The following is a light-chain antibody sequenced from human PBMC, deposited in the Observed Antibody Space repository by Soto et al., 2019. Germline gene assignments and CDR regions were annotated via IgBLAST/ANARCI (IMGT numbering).Light chain of an antibody. CDR3: QQYNDWPPWT. CDR2: GAS. J-gene: IGKJ1*01. CDR1: QSVDSH. Sequence: EIVMTQSPATLSVSPGERATLSCRSSQSVDSHLAWYQQKPGQAPRLLIYGASTRATGIPARFSGSGSGTEYTLSISSLQPEDSAVYHCQQYNDWPPWTFGQGTKVEIK. V-gene: IGKV3-15*01.